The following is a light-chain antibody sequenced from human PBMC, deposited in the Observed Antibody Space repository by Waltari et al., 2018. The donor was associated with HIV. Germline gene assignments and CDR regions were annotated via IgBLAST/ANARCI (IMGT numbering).Light chain of an antibody. CDR1: SSNIGSYT. CDR3: AAWDDSLNGWV. V-gene: IGLV1-44*01. Sequence: QSVLTQPPSASGTPGQRVTISCSGSSSNIGSYTVNWYQQLPGTAPKLLIYSNNQRPSGVPDRFSGSKSGTSASLAISGLQSEDGADYYCAAWDDSLNGWVFGGGTKLTVL. CDR2: SNN. J-gene: IGLJ3*02.